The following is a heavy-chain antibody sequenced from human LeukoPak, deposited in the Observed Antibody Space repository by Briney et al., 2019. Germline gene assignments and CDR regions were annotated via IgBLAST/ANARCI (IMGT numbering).Heavy chain of an antibody. Sequence: GESLKISCKVSGYSFTTYWIAWVRQMPGKGLEWMGIINPGDSDTRYSPSFQGQVTISADKSISTAYLQWSSLKASDTAMYYCARRYRVRGGTHGAFDIWGQGTMVTVSS. J-gene: IGHJ3*02. D-gene: IGHD3-10*01. CDR3: ARRYRVRGGTHGAFDI. V-gene: IGHV5-51*01. CDR1: GYSFTTYW. CDR2: INPGDSDT.